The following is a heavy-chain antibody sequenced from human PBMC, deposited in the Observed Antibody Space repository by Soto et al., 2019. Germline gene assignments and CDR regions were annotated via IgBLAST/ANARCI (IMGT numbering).Heavy chain of an antibody. V-gene: IGHV3-33*01. J-gene: IGHJ6*02. CDR3: AREGGLIAAAGTRSDYYYYGMDV. CDR1: GFTFSSYG. CDR2: IWYDGSNK. D-gene: IGHD6-13*01. Sequence: QVQLVESGGGVVQPGRSLRLSCAASGFTFSSYGMHWVRQAPGKGLEWVAVIWYDGSNKYYADSVKGRFTISRDNSKNTLDLQMNSLGAEDTAVYYCAREGGLIAAAGTRSDYYYYGMDVWGQGTTVTVSS.